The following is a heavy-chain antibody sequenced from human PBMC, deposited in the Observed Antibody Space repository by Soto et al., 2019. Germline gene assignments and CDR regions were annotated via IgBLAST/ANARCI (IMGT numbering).Heavy chain of an antibody. Sequence: SETLSLTCTVPGGSISSGRYYWSWIRQHPGKGLEWIGYIYYSGSTYYNPSLKSRVTISVDTSKNQFSLKLSSVTAADTAVYYCARERWLQSGRSEPTFDYWGQGTLVTVS. CDR3: ARERWLQSGRSEPTFDY. J-gene: IGHJ4*02. V-gene: IGHV4-31*03. D-gene: IGHD4-4*01. CDR1: GGSISSGRYY. CDR2: IYYSGST.